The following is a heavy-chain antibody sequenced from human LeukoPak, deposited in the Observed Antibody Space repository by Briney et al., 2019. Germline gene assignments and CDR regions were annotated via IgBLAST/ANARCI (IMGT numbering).Heavy chain of an antibody. V-gene: IGHV3-33*01. J-gene: IGHJ4*02. Sequence: GGSLRLSCAASGFTFSNYGMHWVRQAPGKGLEWVAVIWYDGSNKYYADSVKGRFTISRDNSKNTLYLQMNSLRAEDTAVYYCARDSCSGGSCRLDYWGQGTLVTVSS. CDR2: IWYDGSNK. D-gene: IGHD2-15*01. CDR3: ARDSCSGGSCRLDY. CDR1: GFTFSNYG.